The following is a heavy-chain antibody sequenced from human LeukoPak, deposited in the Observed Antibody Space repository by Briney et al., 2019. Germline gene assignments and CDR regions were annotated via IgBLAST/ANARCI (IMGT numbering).Heavy chain of an antibody. CDR2: ISGSGGGT. D-gene: IGHD1-26*01. Sequence: PGGSLRLSCGASGFTFSSFAMSWVRQAPGKGLEWVSAISGSGGGTFYADSVKGRFTISRDNSKDTLYLQMNSLRAEDTAVYYCAKLSSGTYNPVDYWGQGTLVTVSS. V-gene: IGHV3-23*01. CDR3: AKLSSGTYNPVDY. CDR1: GFTFSSFA. J-gene: IGHJ4*02.